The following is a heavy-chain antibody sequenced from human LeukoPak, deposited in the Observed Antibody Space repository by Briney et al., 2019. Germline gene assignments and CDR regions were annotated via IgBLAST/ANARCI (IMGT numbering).Heavy chain of an antibody. D-gene: IGHD6-13*01. CDR3: ARDRVFDGYIDY. J-gene: IGHJ4*02. CDR2: FNPSGGST. CDR1: GYTFTSYY. Sequence: ASVKVSCKASGYTFTSYYMHWVRQAPGQGLEWMGIFNPSGGSTSYAQKFQGRVTMTRDTSTSTVYMELSSLRSEDTAVYYCARDRVFDGYIDYWGQGTLVTVSS. V-gene: IGHV1-46*01.